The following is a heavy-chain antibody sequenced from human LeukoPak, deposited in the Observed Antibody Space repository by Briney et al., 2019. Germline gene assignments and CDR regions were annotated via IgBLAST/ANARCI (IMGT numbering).Heavy chain of an antibody. CDR3: ARDAAAAAGLDY. CDR1: GYTFTGYY. D-gene: IGHD6-13*01. J-gene: IGHJ4*02. Sequence: ASVKVSCKASGYTFTGYYMHWVRQAPGQGLEWMGWINPNSGGTNYAQKFQGRVTMTRDTSISTAYMELSRLRSDDTAVYYCARDAAAAAGLDYWGQGTLVIVSS. CDR2: INPNSGGT. V-gene: IGHV1-2*02.